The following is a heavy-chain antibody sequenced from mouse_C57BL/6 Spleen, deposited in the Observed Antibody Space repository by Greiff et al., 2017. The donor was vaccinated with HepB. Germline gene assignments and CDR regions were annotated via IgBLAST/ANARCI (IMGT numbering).Heavy chain of an antibody. V-gene: IGHV8-12*01. CDR1: GFSLSTSGMG. Sequence: QVTLKESGPGILQSSQTLSLTCSFSGFSLSTSGMGVSWIRQPSGKGLEWLAHIYWDDDKRYNPSLKSRLTISKDTSRNQVFLKITSVDTADTATYYCARSGYGNYEYFDVWGTGTTVTVSS. CDR2: IYWDDDK. J-gene: IGHJ1*03. CDR3: ARSGYGNYEYFDV. D-gene: IGHD2-10*02.